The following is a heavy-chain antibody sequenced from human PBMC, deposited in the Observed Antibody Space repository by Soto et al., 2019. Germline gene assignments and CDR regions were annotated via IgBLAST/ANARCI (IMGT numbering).Heavy chain of an antibody. V-gene: IGHV4-31*03. CDR2: IYSSGST. J-gene: IGHJ4*01. Sequence: QVQLQESGPGLVKPSQTLSLTCTVSSGSMSSTNSYWSWIRQHPGKGLEWIGYIYSSGSTYYKPSLRSRATISVDTSTNQFSLRLTSVTAADTAVYYWARGGEEMAARPLNYWGQGTLVTVSS. CDR3: ARGGEEMAARPLNY. D-gene: IGHD6-6*01. CDR1: SGSMSSTNSY.